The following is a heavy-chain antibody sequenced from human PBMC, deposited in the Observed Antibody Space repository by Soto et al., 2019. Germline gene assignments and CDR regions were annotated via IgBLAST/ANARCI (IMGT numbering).Heavy chain of an antibody. Sequence: GGSLRLSCEGSGFTFSDCYISWIRQAPGKGLEWISYSSNSGTFSRYADSVKGRFSISRDNTKNSLYLQMNSLRAEDTAVYYCARSGDNYNRLDYWGQGTPVTVSS. V-gene: IGHV3-11*06. CDR2: SSNSGTFS. J-gene: IGHJ4*02. CDR3: ARSGDNYNRLDY. D-gene: IGHD1-1*01. CDR1: GFTFSDCY.